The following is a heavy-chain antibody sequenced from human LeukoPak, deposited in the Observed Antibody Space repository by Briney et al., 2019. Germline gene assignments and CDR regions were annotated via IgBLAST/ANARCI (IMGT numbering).Heavy chain of an antibody. J-gene: IGHJ4*02. CDR3: AKELHIGGGINNY. CDR2: ISFDASEK. CDR1: GFAFSSHG. D-gene: IGHD3-16*01. Sequence: GGSLRLYCAASGFAFSSHGIHWVRQAPGKGLEWVAVISFDASEKYYADSVKGRFTISRDNAQKTVYLQMNSLRVEDSAVYYCAKELHIGGGINNYWGQGTLVTVSS. V-gene: IGHV3-30*18.